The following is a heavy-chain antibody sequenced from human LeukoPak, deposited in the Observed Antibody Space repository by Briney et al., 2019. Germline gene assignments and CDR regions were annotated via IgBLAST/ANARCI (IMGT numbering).Heavy chain of an antibody. V-gene: IGHV4-30-4*01. CDR2: IYYSGST. J-gene: IGHJ4*02. D-gene: IGHD3-16*01. Sequence: PSQTLSLTCTVSGGSISSGDYYWSWIRQPPGKGLEWIGYIYYSGSTYYNPSLKSRVTISVDASKNQFSLKLSSVTAADTAVYYCARRRVDDYLWGSLFDYWGQGTLVTVSS. CDR3: ARRRVDDYLWGSLFDY. CDR1: GGSISSGDYY.